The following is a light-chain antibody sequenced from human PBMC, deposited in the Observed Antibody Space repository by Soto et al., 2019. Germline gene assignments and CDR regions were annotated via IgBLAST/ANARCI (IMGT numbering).Light chain of an antibody. CDR1: QSVATN. J-gene: IGKJ1*01. CDR3: QQYNNWPWT. V-gene: IGKV3-15*01. Sequence: EIVMTQSPATLSVSPCEIATLSCRASQSVATNLAWYQQKPGQAPRLLIYGASTRATGIPARFSGSGSGTEFTLTISSLQSVDFAVYSCQQYNNWPWTFGQGTKVDI. CDR2: GAS.